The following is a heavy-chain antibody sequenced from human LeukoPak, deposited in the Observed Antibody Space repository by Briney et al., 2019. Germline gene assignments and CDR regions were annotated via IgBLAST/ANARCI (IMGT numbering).Heavy chain of an antibody. J-gene: IGHJ4*02. V-gene: IGHV4-34*01. Sequence: SETLSLTCAVYGGSFSGYYWSWIRQPPGKGLEWIGEINHSGSTNYNPSLKSRVTISVDTSKNQFSLKLSSVTAADTAVYYCARVGYCSSTSCYASHYWGQGTLVTVSS. CDR2: INHSGST. D-gene: IGHD2-2*01. CDR1: GGSFSGYY. CDR3: ARVGYCSSTSCYASHY.